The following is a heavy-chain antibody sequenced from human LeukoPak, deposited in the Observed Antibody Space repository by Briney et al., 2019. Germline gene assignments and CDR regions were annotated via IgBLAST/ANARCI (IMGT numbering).Heavy chain of an antibody. D-gene: IGHD6-6*01. J-gene: IGHJ6*02. V-gene: IGHV3-23*01. CDR1: GFTFSSYA. CDR3: AKSGSSSNYYYGLDV. Sequence: PGGSLRLSCAASGFTFSSYAMNWVRQAPGKGLEWVSGISGSGATTDFADSVKGRFTVFRDNSENTLFLQMSSLRAEDTALYYCAKSGSSSNYYYGLDVWGQGTTVTVSS. CDR2: ISGSGATT.